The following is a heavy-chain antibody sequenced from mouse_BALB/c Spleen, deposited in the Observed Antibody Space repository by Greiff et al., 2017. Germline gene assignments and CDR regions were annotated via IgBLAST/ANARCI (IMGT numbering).Heavy chain of an antibody. CDR2: IYPGDGDT. Sequence: QVQLQQSGPELVKPGASVKISCKASGYAFSSSWMNWVKQRPGQGLEWIGRIYPGDGDTNYNGKFKGKATLTADKSSSTAYMQLSSLTSVDSAVYFCASAYYGSLRGAWFAYWGQGTLVTVSA. D-gene: IGHD2-9*01. V-gene: IGHV1-82*01. J-gene: IGHJ3*01. CDR1: GYAFSSSW. CDR3: ASAYYGSLRGAWFAY.